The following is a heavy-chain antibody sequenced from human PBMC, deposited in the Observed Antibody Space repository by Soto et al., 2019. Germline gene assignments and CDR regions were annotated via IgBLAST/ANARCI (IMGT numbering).Heavy chain of an antibody. D-gene: IGHD2-2*01. CDR1: GGSISSGAYY. Sequence: QVQLQESGPGLVKPSQTLSLNCTVSGGSISSGAYYWTWIRQHPGKGLEWMGHIYYSGSSYYNPSLQSRLTISVDTSKNQFSLKLSSVADADTAVYYCASSCWRRENWFDPCGQGTLVTVYS. V-gene: IGHV4-31*03. CDR3: ASSCWRRENWFDP. J-gene: IGHJ5*02. CDR2: IYYSGSS.